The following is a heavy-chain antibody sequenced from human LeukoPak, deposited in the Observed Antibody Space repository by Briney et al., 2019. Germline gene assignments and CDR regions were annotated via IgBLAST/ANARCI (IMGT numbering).Heavy chain of an antibody. V-gene: IGHV4-61*02. J-gene: IGHJ4*02. D-gene: IGHD2-21*02. CDR3: ARDQQLSYCGGDCYPAN. Sequence: PSQTLSLTCTVSGGSISSGSYFWSWIRQPAGKGLEWIGPIYTSGSTDYNPSLQSRVTMSVDTSKNQFSLKLNSVTAADTAVYYCARDQQLSYCGGDCYPANWGQGTLVTVSS. CDR1: GGSISSGSYF. CDR2: IYTSGST.